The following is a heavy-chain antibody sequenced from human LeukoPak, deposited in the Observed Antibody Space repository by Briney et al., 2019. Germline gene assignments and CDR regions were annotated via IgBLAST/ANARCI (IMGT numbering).Heavy chain of an antibody. Sequence: GASVKVSCKASGYTFTSYDINWVRQAPGQGLEWMGWMNPNSGNTDYAQKFQGRVTITRNTSISTAYMELSSLRSEDTAVYYCARRMRGDAFDIWGEGTMVTVSS. CDR2: MNPNSGNT. CDR1: GYTFTSYD. V-gene: IGHV1-8*03. CDR3: ARRMRGDAFDI. J-gene: IGHJ3*02. D-gene: IGHD2/OR15-2a*01.